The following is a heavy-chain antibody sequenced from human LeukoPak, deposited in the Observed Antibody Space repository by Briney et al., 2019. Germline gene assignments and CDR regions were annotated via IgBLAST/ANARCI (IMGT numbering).Heavy chain of an antibody. CDR2: ISSSSSTI. Sequence: PGGSLRLSCAASGFTFSSYSMNWVRQAPGKGLEWVSYISSSSSTIYYADSVKGRFTISRDNAKNSLYLQMNSLRDEDTAVYYCASDYYDSSGYYEAYWGQGTLVTVSS. V-gene: IGHV3-48*02. J-gene: IGHJ4*02. D-gene: IGHD3-22*01. CDR1: GFTFSSYS. CDR3: ASDYYDSSGYYEAY.